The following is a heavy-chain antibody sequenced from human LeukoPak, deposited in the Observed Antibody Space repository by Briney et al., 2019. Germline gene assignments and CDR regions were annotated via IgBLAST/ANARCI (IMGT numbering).Heavy chain of an antibody. J-gene: IGHJ4*02. CDR2: INSDGSST. D-gene: IGHD5-18*01. CDR3: ASVQLWSSYFDY. V-gene: IGHV3-74*01. Sequence: GGSLRLSCAASGFTFSSYWMHWVRQAPGKGLVWVSRINSDGSSTSYADSVKGRFTISRDNAKNTLYLQMNSLRAEDTAVYYCASVQLWSSYFDYWGQGTLVTVSS. CDR1: GFTFSSYW.